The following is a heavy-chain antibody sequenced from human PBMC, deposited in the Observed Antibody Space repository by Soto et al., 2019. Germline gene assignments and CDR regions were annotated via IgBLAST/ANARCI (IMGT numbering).Heavy chain of an antibody. Sequence: QVELVQSGPEVKKPGASVMVSCRASGYIFTSYGISWVRQAPGQGLEWMGWITAYNGNTNYAQKLQGRVTMTTDTSTTTAYMELRSLRSDDTAVYYCARGGVGSTFTWFDPWGQGTLVTGSS. CDR2: ITAYNGNT. CDR3: ARGGVGSTFTWFDP. CDR1: GYIFTSYG. D-gene: IGHD1-26*01. J-gene: IGHJ5*02. V-gene: IGHV1-18*01.